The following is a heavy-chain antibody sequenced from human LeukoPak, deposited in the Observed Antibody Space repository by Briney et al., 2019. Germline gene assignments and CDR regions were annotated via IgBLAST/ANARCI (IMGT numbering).Heavy chain of an antibody. CDR1: GFTFDDFA. CDR3: ATGEPFTVTLGPCHL. D-gene: IGHD4-17*01. CDR2: ISWNSGSI. Sequence: GGSLRLSCAPSGFTFDDFAMHWVRQPPGEGLEWGSGISWNSGSIAYADSVRGRFTISRDNAKNFLYLQMNSLRVEDTALYYCATGEPFTVTLGPCHLWGQGTLVTVSS. V-gene: IGHV3-9*01. J-gene: IGHJ4*02.